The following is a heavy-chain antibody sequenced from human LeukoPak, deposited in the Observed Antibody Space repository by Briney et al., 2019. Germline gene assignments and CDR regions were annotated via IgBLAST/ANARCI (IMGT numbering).Heavy chain of an antibody. V-gene: IGHV4-4*07. CDR3: ARGPRYITSSGQFEY. CDR2: IHTTGSN. D-gene: IGHD1-1*01. J-gene: IGHJ4*02. CDR1: SGSHRRYY. Sequence: PSQTLSLTRTISSGSHRRYYWNWIRHPAAKGREWIGRIHTTGSNDHNPSLTGRVIMSVDESKNHFSLNLTSVTAADTAIYYCARGPRYITSSGQFEYWGEGTLVSVSS.